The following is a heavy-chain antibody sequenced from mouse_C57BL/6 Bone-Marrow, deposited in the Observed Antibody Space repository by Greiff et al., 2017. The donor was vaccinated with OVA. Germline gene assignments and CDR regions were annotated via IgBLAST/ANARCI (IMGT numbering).Heavy chain of an antibody. V-gene: IGHV1-52*01. CDR1: GYTFTSYW. Sequence: VQLQQPGAELVRPGSSVKLSCKASGYTFTSYWMHWVKQRPIQGLEWIGNIDPSDSDTHYNQKFKDKATLTADKSSSTAYMQLSSLTSEDSAVYYCASTAQATWGQGTTLTVSS. J-gene: IGHJ2*01. D-gene: IGHD3-2*02. CDR2: IDPSDSDT. CDR3: ASTAQAT.